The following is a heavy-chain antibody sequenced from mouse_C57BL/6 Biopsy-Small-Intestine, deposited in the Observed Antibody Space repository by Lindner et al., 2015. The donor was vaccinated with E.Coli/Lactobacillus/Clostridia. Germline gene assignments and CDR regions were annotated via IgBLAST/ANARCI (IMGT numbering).Heavy chain of an antibody. D-gene: IGHD2-14*01. CDR1: GYTFTDYN. Sequence: VQLQESGPELVKPGASVKISCKASGYTFTDYNMDWVKQSHGKSLEWIGYIYPNNGGTGYNQMFKSKATLTVDKSSSTAYMELHSLTSEDSAVYYCARGAYYRYEGYAMDYWGQGTSVTVSS. CDR3: ARGAYYRYEGYAMDY. J-gene: IGHJ4*01. CDR2: IYPNNGGT. V-gene: IGHV1-34*02.